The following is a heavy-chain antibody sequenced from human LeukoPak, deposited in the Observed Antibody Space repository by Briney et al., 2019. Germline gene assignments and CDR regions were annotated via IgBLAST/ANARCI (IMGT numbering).Heavy chain of an antibody. CDR2: ISSSGSTI. V-gene: IGHV3-11*04. CDR3: ARAGITIFGVVKYYYYYMDV. Sequence: PGGSLRLSCAASGFTFSDYYMSWIRQAPGKGLEWVSYISSSGSTIYYADSVKGRFTISRDNAKNSRYLQMNSLRAEDTAVYYCARAGITIFGVVKYYYYYMDVWGKGTTVTVSS. J-gene: IGHJ6*03. CDR1: GFTFSDYY. D-gene: IGHD3-3*01.